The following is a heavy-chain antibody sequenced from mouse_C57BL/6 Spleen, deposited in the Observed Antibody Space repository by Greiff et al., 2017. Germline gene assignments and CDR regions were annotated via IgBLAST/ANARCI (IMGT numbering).Heavy chain of an antibody. J-gene: IGHJ1*03. CDR1: GYTFTSYW. CDR3: ARKISYFDV. Sequence: QVQLQQPGAELVKPGASVKLSCKASGYTFTSYWMQWVKQRPGQGLEWIGEIDPSASYTNYNQKFKGQATLSVDTSSSTAYMQLSSLTSEDSAVYYCARKISYFDVWGTGTTVTVSS. CDR2: IDPSASYT. V-gene: IGHV1-50*01.